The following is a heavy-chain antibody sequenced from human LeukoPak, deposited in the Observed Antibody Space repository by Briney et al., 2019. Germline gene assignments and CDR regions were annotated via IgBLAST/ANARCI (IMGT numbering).Heavy chain of an antibody. CDR3: AKDPPVVRGVISDDAFDI. CDR2: IRYDGSNK. J-gene: IGHJ3*02. D-gene: IGHD3-10*01. CDR1: GFTFSSYG. V-gene: IGHV3-30*02. Sequence: GGSLRLSCAASGFTFSSYGMHWVRQAPGKGLERVAFIRYDGSNKYYADSVKGRFTISRDNSKNTLYLQMNSLRAEDTAVYYCAKDPPVVRGVISDDAFDIWGQGTMVTVSS.